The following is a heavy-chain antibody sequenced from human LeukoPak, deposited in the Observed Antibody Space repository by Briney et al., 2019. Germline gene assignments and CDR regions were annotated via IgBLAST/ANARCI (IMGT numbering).Heavy chain of an antibody. CDR2: INHSGST. CDR1: GGSFSGYY. Sequence: SETLSLTCAVYGGSFSGYYWNWIRQPPGEGLEWIGEINHSGSTNYNPSLKSRVTISVDTSKNQFSLKLSSVTAADTAVYYCARESRRQRYSRPRHDAFDIWGQGTMVTVSS. J-gene: IGHJ3*02. V-gene: IGHV4-34*01. CDR3: ARESRRQRYSRPRHDAFDI. D-gene: IGHD6-13*01.